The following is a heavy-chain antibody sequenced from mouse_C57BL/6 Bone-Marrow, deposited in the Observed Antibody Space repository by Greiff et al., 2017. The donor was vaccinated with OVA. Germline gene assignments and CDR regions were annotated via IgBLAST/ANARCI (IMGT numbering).Heavy chain of an antibody. CDR2: IHPNSGST. CDR1: GYTFTSYW. J-gene: IGHJ1*03. CDR3: ANIYYGNLYWYFDV. D-gene: IGHD2-1*01. Sequence: QVQLKQPGAELVKPGASVKLSCKASGYTFTSYWMHWVKQRPGQGLEWIGMIHPNSGSTNYNEKFKSKATLTVDKSSSTAYMQLSSLTSEDSAVYYCANIYYGNLYWYFDVWGTGTTVTVSS. V-gene: IGHV1-64*01.